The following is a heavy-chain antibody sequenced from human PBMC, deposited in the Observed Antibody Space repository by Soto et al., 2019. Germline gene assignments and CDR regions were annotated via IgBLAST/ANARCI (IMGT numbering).Heavy chain of an antibody. J-gene: IGHJ6*02. CDR3: ARALGSYYGMDV. D-gene: IGHD1-26*01. CDR2: IGTAGDT. CDR1: GFTFSSYD. V-gene: IGHV3-13*01. Sequence: GGSLRLSCAASGFTFSSYDMHWVRQATGKGLEWVSAIGTAGDTYYPGSVKGRFTISRENAKNSLYLQMNSLRAGDTAVYYCARALGSYYGMDVWGQGTTVTVS.